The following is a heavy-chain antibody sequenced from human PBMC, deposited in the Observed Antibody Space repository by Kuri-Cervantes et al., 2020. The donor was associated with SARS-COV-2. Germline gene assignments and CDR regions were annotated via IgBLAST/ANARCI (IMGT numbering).Heavy chain of an antibody. D-gene: IGHD1-26*01. J-gene: IGHJ4*02. CDR3: ARDKPPGELLRPFDY. CDR1: GFTFNSYG. V-gene: IGHV3-21*01. CDR2: ISSSSSYI. Sequence: GGSLRLSCAASGFTFNSYGMNWVRQAPGKGLEWVSSISSSSSYIYYADSVKGRFTISRDNAKNSLYLQMNSLRAEDTAVYYCARDKPPGELLRPFDYWGQGTMVTVSS.